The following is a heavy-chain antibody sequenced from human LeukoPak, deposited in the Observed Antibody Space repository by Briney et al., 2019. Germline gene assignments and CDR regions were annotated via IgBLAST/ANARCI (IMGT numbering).Heavy chain of an antibody. CDR1: GFTFSSYA. D-gene: IGHD5-12*01. Sequence: PGGSLRLSCAASGFTFSSYAMHWVRQAPGKGLEWVAVISYGGSNKYYADSVKGRFTISRDKAKNSLYLQMNSLRVEDTAVYYCARVQDIVATTPYFDYWGQGTLVTVSS. V-gene: IGHV3-30*04. CDR3: ARVQDIVATTPYFDY. CDR2: ISYGGSNK. J-gene: IGHJ4*02.